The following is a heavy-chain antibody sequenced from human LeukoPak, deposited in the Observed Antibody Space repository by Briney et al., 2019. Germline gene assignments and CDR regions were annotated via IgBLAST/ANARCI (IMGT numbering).Heavy chain of an antibody. CDR2: ISSSSSYI. CDR3: ARGGGDCSGGSCYSPYNWFDP. CDR1: GFTFSSYG. D-gene: IGHD2-15*01. V-gene: IGHV3-21*01. J-gene: IGHJ5*02. Sequence: GGSLRLSCAASGFTFSSYGMNWVRQAPGKGLEWVSSISSSSSYIYYADSVKGRFTISRDNAKNSLYLQMNSLRAEDTAVYYCARGGGDCSGGSCYSPYNWFDPWGQGTLVTVSS.